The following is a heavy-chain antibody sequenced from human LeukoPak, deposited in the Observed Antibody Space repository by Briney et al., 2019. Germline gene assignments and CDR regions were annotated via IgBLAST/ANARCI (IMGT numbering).Heavy chain of an antibody. CDR2: INHSGST. CDR3: ARAGYSSSWYPFDAFDI. D-gene: IGHD6-13*01. Sequence: SETLSLTCAVYGGSFSGYYWSWIRQPPGKGLEWIGEINHSGSTNYNPSLKSRVTISVDTSKNQFSLKLSSVTAADTAVYYCARAGYSSSWYPFDAFDIWGQGTMVTVSS. V-gene: IGHV4-34*01. CDR1: GGSFSGYY. J-gene: IGHJ3*02.